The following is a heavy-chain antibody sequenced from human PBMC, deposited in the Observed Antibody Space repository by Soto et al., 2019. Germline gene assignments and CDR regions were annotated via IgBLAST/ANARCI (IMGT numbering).Heavy chain of an antibody. Sequence: PSETLSLTCSVSGGSTSSSGYYWGWIRQPPGKGLEWIGSISFKGTTYYNPSLKSRVTISLDTSKSQFSLKLSSVTAADTAVFYCARSTFWYYHETSGYYGFDTWGQGTLVTVSS. J-gene: IGHJ1*01. V-gene: IGHV4-39*01. D-gene: IGHD3-22*01. CDR1: GGSTSSSGYY. CDR2: ISFKGTT. CDR3: ARSTFWYYHETSGYYGFDT.